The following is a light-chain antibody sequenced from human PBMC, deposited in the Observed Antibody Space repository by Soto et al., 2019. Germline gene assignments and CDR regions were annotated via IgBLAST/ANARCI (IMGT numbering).Light chain of an antibody. CDR2: AAS. CDR1: QGISNY. V-gene: IGKV1-27*01. Sequence: DIQMTQSPSSLSASVGDRVTINCRASQGISNYLAWYQQKPGKVPKLLIYAASTLQSGVPSRFSGSGSGTDFTLTISSLQPEDVATYYCQKYNSAPRTFGQGTRLEIK. J-gene: IGKJ5*01. CDR3: QKYNSAPRT.